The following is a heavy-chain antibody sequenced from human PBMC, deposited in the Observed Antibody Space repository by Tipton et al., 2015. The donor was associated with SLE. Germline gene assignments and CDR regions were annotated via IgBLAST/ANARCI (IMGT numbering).Heavy chain of an antibody. CDR3: ARDRDGDDY. D-gene: IGHD5-24*01. V-gene: IGHV4-4*07. Sequence: TLSLTCHVSGVSISSSHWSWIRQPAGKGLEWIGRIHFTGNTYYNPSFTSRVTMSVDTSKNQFSLKLSSVTAADTAVYYCARDRDGDDYWGQGTLVTVSS. CDR2: IHFTGNT. CDR1: GVSISSSH. J-gene: IGHJ4*02.